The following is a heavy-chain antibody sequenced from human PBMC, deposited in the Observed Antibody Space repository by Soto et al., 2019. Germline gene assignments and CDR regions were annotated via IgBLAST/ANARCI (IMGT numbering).Heavy chain of an antibody. CDR2: IYGNDDK. D-gene: IGHD2-2*01. V-gene: IGHV2-5*01. CDR3: AHRRLPVDTFDI. Sequence: GPTLVNPTQTLTLTCTFSGFSLTTSAVGVAWIRQPPGQALEWLALIYGNDDKAYSPSLKSRLTITKDTSKNQVVLTMTNMDPVDTATYYCAHRRLPVDTFDIWGQGTMVTVSS. J-gene: IGHJ3*02. CDR1: GFSLTTSAVG.